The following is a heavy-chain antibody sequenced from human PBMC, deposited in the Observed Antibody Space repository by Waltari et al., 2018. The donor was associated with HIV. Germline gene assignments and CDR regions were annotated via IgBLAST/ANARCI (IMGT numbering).Heavy chain of an antibody. CDR2: ISGSGGNT. D-gene: IGHD5-18*01. Sequence: EVQVLESGGGLVQPGGSLRLSCAASGFTFRSYAMSWVRQAPGKGLEWVSGISGSGGNTYYADSVKGRFTISRDNSKNTLYLQMNSLRAEDTAVYHCAKLSGYNYGPKGDYWGQGTLVTVSS. CDR3: AKLSGYNYGPKGDY. V-gene: IGHV3-23*01. CDR1: GFTFRSYA. J-gene: IGHJ4*02.